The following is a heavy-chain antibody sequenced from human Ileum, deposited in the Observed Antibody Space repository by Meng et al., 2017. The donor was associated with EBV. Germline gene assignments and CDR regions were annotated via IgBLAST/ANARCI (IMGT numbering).Heavy chain of an antibody. V-gene: IGHV3-23*01. Sequence: EVQLLESGGGLVEPGGSLRLSCAASGFTFSSYAMSWVRQAPGKGLEWVSSIGGSGGITYYADSVKGRFTISRDNSKNTLYLQMSSLRAEDTAVYYCAKDQGSGSGWGQGTLVTVAS. J-gene: IGHJ4*02. D-gene: IGHD3-22*01. CDR3: AKDQGSGSG. CDR1: GFTFSSYA. CDR2: IGGSGGIT.